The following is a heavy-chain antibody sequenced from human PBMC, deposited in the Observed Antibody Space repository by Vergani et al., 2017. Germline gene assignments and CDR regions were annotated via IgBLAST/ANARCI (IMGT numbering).Heavy chain of an antibody. CDR3: ASWGVYDSSGYYPD. Sequence: QVQLQESGPGLVKPSETLSLTCTVSGGSISSYYWSWIRQPPGKGLEWIGYIYYSGSTNYNPSLKSRVTISVDTSKNQFSLKLSSVTAADTAVYYCASWGVYDSSGYYPDWGQGTLVTVSS. CDR1: GGSISSYY. CDR2: IYYSGST. J-gene: IGHJ4*02. D-gene: IGHD3-22*01. V-gene: IGHV4-59*01.